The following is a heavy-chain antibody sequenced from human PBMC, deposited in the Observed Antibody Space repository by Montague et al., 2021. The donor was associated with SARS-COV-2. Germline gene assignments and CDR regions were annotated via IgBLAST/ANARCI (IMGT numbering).Heavy chain of an antibody. Sequence: SETLSLTCTVSGGSISSSSYYWGWIRRPPGKGLEWIGSIYYSGSTYYNPSHKSRVTISVDTSKNQFSLKLNSVTAADTAVYYCARDPSRQSLLYPVGDYYYGMDVWGQGTTVTVSS. CDR3: ARDPSRQSLLYPVGDYYYGMDV. J-gene: IGHJ6*02. V-gene: IGHV4-39*07. CDR2: IYYSGST. D-gene: IGHD2-2*02. CDR1: GGSISSSSYY.